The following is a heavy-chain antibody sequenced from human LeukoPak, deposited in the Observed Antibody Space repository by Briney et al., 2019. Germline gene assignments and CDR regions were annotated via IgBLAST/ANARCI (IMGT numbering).Heavy chain of an antibody. CDR1: GFTFSSYW. V-gene: IGHV3-7*01. Sequence: GGSLRLSCAASGFTFSSYWMSWVRQAPGKGLEWVANIKQDGSEKYYVDSVKGRFTISRDNAKNSLYLQMNSLRAEDTAVYYCARDTYSSSTKYYYYYMDVWGKGTTVTVSS. J-gene: IGHJ6*03. CDR2: IKQDGSEK. CDR3: ARDTYSSSTKYYYYYMDV. D-gene: IGHD6-6*01.